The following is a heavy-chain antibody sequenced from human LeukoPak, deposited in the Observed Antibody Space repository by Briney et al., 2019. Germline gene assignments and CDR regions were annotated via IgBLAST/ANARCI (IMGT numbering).Heavy chain of an antibody. CDR3: ARGHLRYCDWSALNRGLFGY. D-gene: IGHD3-9*01. CDR2: IHHSASA. Sequence: SETLSLTCAVYAGSFSGYYWSWIRQPPGKGLEWIGEIHHSASANYNPSLKCRVTISVDTSKNQVSLKLSSVTAADTAVYYCARGHLRYCDWSALNRGLFGYWGQGTLVTVSS. CDR1: AGSFSGYY. V-gene: IGHV4-34*01. J-gene: IGHJ4*02.